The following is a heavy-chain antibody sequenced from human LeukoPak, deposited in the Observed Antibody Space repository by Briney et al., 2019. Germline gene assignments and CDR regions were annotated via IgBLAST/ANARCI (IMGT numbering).Heavy chain of an antibody. CDR3: ARDGDSGSYIDY. V-gene: IGHV4-4*07. J-gene: IGHJ4*02. D-gene: IGHD1-26*01. CDR1: GGYISSYY. CDR2: IYTSGST. Sequence: SETLSLTCTVSGGYISSYYWSWIRQPAGKGLEWIGRIYTSGSTNYNPSLKSRVTMSVDTSKNQFSLKLSSVTAADTAVYYCARDGDSGSYIDYWGQGTLVTVSS.